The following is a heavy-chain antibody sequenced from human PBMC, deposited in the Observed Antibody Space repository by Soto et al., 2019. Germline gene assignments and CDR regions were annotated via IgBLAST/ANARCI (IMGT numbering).Heavy chain of an antibody. J-gene: IGHJ4*02. CDR2: IWYDGSDK. CDR1: GFTFSNYG. V-gene: IGHV3-33*01. Sequence: QVQLVESGGGVVQPGRSLRLSCAASGFTFSNYGMHWVRQAPGKGLEWVAVIWYDGSDKYYADSVEGRFTISRDNSRNTFYLQMNGLRAEDTAVYYCARDPGSSWYYFDYWGQGTLVTVSS. CDR3: ARDPGSSWYYFDY. D-gene: IGHD6-13*01.